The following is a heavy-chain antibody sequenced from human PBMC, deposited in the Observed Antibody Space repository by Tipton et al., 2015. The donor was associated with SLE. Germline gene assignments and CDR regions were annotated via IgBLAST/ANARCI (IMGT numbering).Heavy chain of an antibody. CDR2: IIPIFGTA. Sequence: QLVQSGAEVKKPGASVKVSCKASGYTFTSYGISWVRQAPGQGLEWMGGIIPIFGTANYAQKLQGRVTITADESTSTAYMELSSLRSEDTAVYYCARGDSSGWGYYGMDVWGQGTTVTVSS. CDR3: ARGDSSGWGYYGMDV. CDR1: GYTFTSYG. J-gene: IGHJ6*02. D-gene: IGHD6-19*01. V-gene: IGHV1-69*13.